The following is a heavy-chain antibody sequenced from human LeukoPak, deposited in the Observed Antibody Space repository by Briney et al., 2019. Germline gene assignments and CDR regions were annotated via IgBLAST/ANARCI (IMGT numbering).Heavy chain of an antibody. D-gene: IGHD3-10*01. J-gene: IGHJ5*02. CDR1: EFTFSRYW. CDR3: AREWFGFFAP. CDR2: INTDGSTT. V-gene: IGHV3-74*01. Sequence: GGSLRLSCVDSEFTFSRYWMHWVRQAPGEGLVWVSRINTDGSTTNYADSVKGRFTISRDNAKNTLYLQMNSLRAEDTAVYYCAREWFGFFAPWGQGTLVTVSS.